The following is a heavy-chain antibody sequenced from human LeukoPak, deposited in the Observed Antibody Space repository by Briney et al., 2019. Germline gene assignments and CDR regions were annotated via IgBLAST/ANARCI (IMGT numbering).Heavy chain of an antibody. Sequence: ASVKVSCKASGYTFTVYNMHWVRQAPGQGLEWMGRINPNTGGTNYAWKFQGRVTVTRDTSISTTYMDLSGLTSDDTAVYYCTRGYSYGSDYWGQGTLVTVSS. V-gene: IGHV1-2*06. D-gene: IGHD5-18*01. CDR2: INPNTGGT. J-gene: IGHJ4*02. CDR1: GYTFTVYN. CDR3: TRGYSYGSDY.